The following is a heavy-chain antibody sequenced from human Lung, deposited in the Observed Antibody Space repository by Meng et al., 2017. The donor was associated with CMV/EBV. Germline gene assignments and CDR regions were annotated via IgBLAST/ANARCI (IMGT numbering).Heavy chain of an antibody. J-gene: IGHJ4*02. CDR2: IGTVGVT. CDR1: GFTFSTYD. V-gene: IGHV3-13*01. Sequence: GEXXKISCTASGFTFSTYDFHWVRQPTGKGLEWVSSIGTVGVTYSIGYVKSRFIISREDAKNSVYLQMNGLRDGDTGLYYCARARSPTHFDYWGQGALVTVSS. CDR3: ARARSPTHFDY.